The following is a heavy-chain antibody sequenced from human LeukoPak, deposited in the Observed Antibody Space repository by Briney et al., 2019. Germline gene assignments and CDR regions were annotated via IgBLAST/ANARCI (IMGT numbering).Heavy chain of an antibody. Sequence: GGSLRLSCAASGFTFSSYWMSWVRQAPGKGLEWVSSISSSSYFIYYADSVKGRFTISRDNAKNSMYLQMNSLRADDTAVYYCARDTGYAVFDSWGQGTLVTVSS. D-gene: IGHD5-12*01. CDR1: GFTFSSYW. CDR2: ISSSSYFI. J-gene: IGHJ4*02. CDR3: ARDTGYAVFDS. V-gene: IGHV3-21*01.